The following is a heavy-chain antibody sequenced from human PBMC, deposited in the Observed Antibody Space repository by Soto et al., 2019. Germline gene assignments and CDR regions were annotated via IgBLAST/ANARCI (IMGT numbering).Heavy chain of an antibody. CDR1: GGTFSSSA. Sequence: QVQLVQSGAEVKMPGSSVKVSCKASGGTFSSSAISWVRQAPGQGLEWMGGIIPILDTVNFAQKFQDRVTITADESTSTAYMELSSLRSEDTAVHYCARDRGREFLSGYSDAFDIWGQGTMVTVSS. CDR3: ARDRGREFLSGYSDAFDI. J-gene: IGHJ3*02. CDR2: IIPILDTV. D-gene: IGHD3-3*01. V-gene: IGHV1-69*01.